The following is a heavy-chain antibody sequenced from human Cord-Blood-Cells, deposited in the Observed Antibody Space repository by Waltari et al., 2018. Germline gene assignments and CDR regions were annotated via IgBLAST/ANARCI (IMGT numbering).Heavy chain of an antibody. D-gene: IGHD5-12*01. Sequence: QVQLQESGPGLVKPSQTLSLTCTVSGGSISSGGYYWSWTRQHPGKGLEWIGYTYYSGSTYYNPSLKSRVTISVDTSKNQFSLKLSSVTAADTAVYYCARARRDGYNPFDYWGQGTLVTVSS. CDR1: GGSISSGGYY. CDR3: ARARRDGYNPFDY. CDR2: TYYSGST. J-gene: IGHJ4*02. V-gene: IGHV4-31*03.